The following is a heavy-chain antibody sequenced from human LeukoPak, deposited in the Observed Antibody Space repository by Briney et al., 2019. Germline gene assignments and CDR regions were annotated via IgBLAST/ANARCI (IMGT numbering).Heavy chain of an antibody. V-gene: IGHV3-15*01. D-gene: IGHD3-10*01. Sequence: GGSLRLSCAASGFTLTDAWMSWVRQAPGKGLEWVGRIRSKTDGGTTDYAAPVKGRFTISRDDSKNTLYLQMNSLKTGDTAVYYCTTARNMVRGVIPLDYWGQGTLVTVSS. J-gene: IGHJ4*02. CDR3: TTARNMVRGVIPLDY. CDR2: IRSKTDGGTT. CDR1: GFTLTDAW.